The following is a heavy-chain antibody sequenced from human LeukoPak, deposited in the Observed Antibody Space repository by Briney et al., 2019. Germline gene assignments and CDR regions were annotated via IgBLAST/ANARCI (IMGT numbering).Heavy chain of an antibody. J-gene: IGHJ3*02. Sequence: ASQTLSLTCTVSGGSISSSSYYWGWIRQPRGKGLEWIGSIYYSGSTNYNPSLKSRVTISVDTSKNQFSLKLSSVTAADTAVYYCARGYSYGLSHAFDIWGQGTMVTVSS. D-gene: IGHD5-18*01. CDR1: GGSISSSSYY. CDR2: IYYSGST. CDR3: ARGYSYGLSHAFDI. V-gene: IGHV4-39*07.